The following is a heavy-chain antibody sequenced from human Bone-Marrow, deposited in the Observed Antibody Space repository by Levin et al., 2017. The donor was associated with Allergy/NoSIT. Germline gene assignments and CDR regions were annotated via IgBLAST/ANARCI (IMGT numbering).Heavy chain of an antibody. J-gene: IGHJ4*02. D-gene: IGHD3-10*01. CDR1: GFTFSNYA. CDR2: ISGSGDST. CDR3: AEERDFYGSGSLGN. V-gene: IGHV3-23*01. Sequence: PGGSLRLSCAASGFTFSNYAMSWVRQAPGKGLEWVSGISGSGDSTYDGDSVKGRFTISRDNSKNTLYLQMNSLRAEDTAVYYCAEERDFYGSGSLGNWGQGTLVTVSS.